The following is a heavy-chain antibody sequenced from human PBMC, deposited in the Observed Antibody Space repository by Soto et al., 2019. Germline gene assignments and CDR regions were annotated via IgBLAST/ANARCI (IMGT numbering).Heavy chain of an antibody. CDR2: IIPIFGTA. J-gene: IGHJ3*02. V-gene: IGHV1-69*13. CDR3: ASPLRRPNAFDI. CDR1: GGTFSSYA. D-gene: IGHD3-16*01. Sequence: ASVKVSCKASGGTFSSYAISWVRQAPGQGLEWMGGIIPIFGTANYAQKFQGRVTITADESTSTAYMELSSLRSEDTAVYYCASPLRRPNAFDIWGQGTMVSV.